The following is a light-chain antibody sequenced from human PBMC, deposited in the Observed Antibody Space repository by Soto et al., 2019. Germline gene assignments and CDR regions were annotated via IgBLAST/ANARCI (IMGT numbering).Light chain of an antibody. J-gene: IGKJ4*01. Sequence: EIVLTQSPGTLSLSPGERATLSCRASQSVSSSYLAWYQQKPGQAPRLLIYGASSRATGIPDRFSGSGSGTDFTLTISRLEPEDFAVYYGQQYGSSPFGGGTKVDIK. CDR3: QQYGSSP. CDR2: GAS. V-gene: IGKV3-20*01. CDR1: QSVSSSY.